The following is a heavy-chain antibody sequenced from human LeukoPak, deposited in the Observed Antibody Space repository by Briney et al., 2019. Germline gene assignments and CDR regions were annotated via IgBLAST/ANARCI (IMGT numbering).Heavy chain of an antibody. CDR2: ISGSGGST. J-gene: IGHJ4*02. V-gene: IGHV3-23*01. Sequence: GGSLRLSCAASGFTFSSYAMSWVRQAPGKGLEWVSAISGSGGSTYYADSVKGRFTISRDNSKNTLYLQMNSLRAEDTAVYYCAKGYIVVVTDIRGGNYFDYWGRGTLVTVSS. CDR3: AKGYIVVVTDIRGGNYFDY. D-gene: IGHD2-21*02. CDR1: GFTFSSYA.